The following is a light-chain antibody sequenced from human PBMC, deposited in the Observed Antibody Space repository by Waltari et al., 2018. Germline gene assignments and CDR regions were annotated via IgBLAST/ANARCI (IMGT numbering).Light chain of an antibody. J-gene: IGKJ4*01. CDR2: AAS. V-gene: IGKV1-27*01. CDR3: QQYNSAPWAIT. Sequence: DIQMTQSPSALSASLGDRVSITSRASQGVSKYLASCKHKPGKGPKLLFYAASSSQSVVPSPFCGSGSATNFSLTISSLQPADVATYFCQQYNSAPWAITFGGGTKVEI. CDR1: QGVSKY.